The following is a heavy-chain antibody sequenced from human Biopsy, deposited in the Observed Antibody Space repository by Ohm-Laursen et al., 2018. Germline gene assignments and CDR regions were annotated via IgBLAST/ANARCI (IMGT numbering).Heavy chain of an antibody. V-gene: IGHV3-21*06. CDR2: ISGSSTYI. J-gene: IGHJ6*02. CDR3: ARDQGSYYYGMDV. CDR1: GFSFNTYT. Sequence: GSLRLSCSASGFSFNTYTMNWVRQAPGKGLEWVSSISGSSTYIHYADSVKGRCTISRDNAKSSLYLQMDSLSAEDTAVYYCARDQGSYYYGMDVWGQGTTVTVSS.